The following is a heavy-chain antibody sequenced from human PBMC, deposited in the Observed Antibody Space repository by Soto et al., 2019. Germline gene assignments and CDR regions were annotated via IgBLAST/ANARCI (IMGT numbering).Heavy chain of an antibody. Sequence: KQSQTLSLTCAISGDSVSSNSAAWNWIRQSPSRGLEWLGRTYYRSKWYNDYAVSVKSRITINPDTSKNQFSLQLNSVTPEDTAVYYCARAFPLGSVVPAANYYYYGMDVWGQGTTVTVSS. J-gene: IGHJ6*02. CDR2: TYYRSKWYN. D-gene: IGHD2-2*01. V-gene: IGHV6-1*01. CDR1: GDSVSSNSAA. CDR3: ARAFPLGSVVPAANYYYYGMDV.